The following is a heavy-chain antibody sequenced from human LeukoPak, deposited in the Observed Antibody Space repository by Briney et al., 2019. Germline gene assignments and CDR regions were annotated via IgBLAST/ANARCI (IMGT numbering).Heavy chain of an antibody. D-gene: IGHD1-1*01. V-gene: IGHV3-33*06. CDR1: GFTFSSYG. CDR2: IWYDGSNK. J-gene: IGHJ4*02. CDR3: AKLPSGGTGTALIDY. Sequence: GGSLRLSCAASGFTFSSYGMHWVRQAPGKGLEWVAVIWYDGSNKYYADSVKGRFTISRDNSKNTLYLQMNSPRAEDTAVYYCAKLPSGGTGTALIDYWGQGTLVTVSS.